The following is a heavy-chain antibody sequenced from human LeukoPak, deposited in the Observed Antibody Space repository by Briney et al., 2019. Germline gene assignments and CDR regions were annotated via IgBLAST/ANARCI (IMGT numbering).Heavy chain of an antibody. Sequence: ASVKVSCKASGYTLTSYAMHWERQAPGQRLEWMGWSNAGNGNTKYSQEFQGRVTITRDTSASTAYMELSSLRSEGMAVYYCARGGRYGDDAFDIWGQGTMVTVSS. J-gene: IGHJ3*02. V-gene: IGHV1-3*02. D-gene: IGHD4-17*01. CDR1: GYTLTSYA. CDR3: ARGGRYGDDAFDI. CDR2: SNAGNGNT.